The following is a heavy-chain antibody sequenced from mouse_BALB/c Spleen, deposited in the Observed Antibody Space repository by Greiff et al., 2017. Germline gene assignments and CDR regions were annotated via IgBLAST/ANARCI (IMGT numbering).Heavy chain of an antibody. CDR2: IWSGGST. Sequence: QVQLQESGPGLVQPSQSLSITCTVSGFSLTSYGVHWVRQSPGKGLEWLGVIWSGGSTDYYAAFISRLSISKDNSKSQVFFKMSSLQANDTAIYYCARRGYGSSYFAYWGQGTLVTVSA. CDR3: ARRGYGSSYFAY. V-gene: IGHV2-2*02. D-gene: IGHD1-1*01. J-gene: IGHJ3*01. CDR1: GFSLTSYG.